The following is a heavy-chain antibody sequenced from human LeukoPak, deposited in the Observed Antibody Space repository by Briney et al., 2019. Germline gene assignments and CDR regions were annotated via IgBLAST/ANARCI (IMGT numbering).Heavy chain of an antibody. CDR3: ARDKPSGSSYGSSFHF. CDR2: IKDDGSES. CDR1: GFTFNNYW. V-gene: IGHV3-7*01. D-gene: IGHD1-26*01. Sequence: PGGSLRLSCAASGFTFNNYWVTWVRQGPGRGLEWVASIKDDGSESYYVDSVKGRFTISRDNAKNSLYLQMNSLRVEDTALYYCARDKPSGSSYGSSFHFWGQGTMVTVSS. J-gene: IGHJ3*01.